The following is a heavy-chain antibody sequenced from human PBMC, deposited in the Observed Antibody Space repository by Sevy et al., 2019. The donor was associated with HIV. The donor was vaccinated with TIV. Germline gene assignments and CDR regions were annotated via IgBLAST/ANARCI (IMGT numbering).Heavy chain of an antibody. CDR1: GYSFTTYW. Sequence: GESLKISCEGSGYSFTTYWIGWVRQMPGKGLEWMGVIYPDDSDTRYNPSFPGQVTISANKSINTAYLEWSSRKASDTAIYYCARLEQRHCNGAHCYPFDYWGQGTLVNVSS. CDR2: IYPDDSDT. J-gene: IGHJ4*02. CDR3: ARLEQRHCNGAHCYPFDY. V-gene: IGHV5-51*01. D-gene: IGHD2-21*01.